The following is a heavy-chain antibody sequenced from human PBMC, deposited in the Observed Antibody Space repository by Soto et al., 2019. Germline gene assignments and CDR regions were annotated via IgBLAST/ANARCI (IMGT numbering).Heavy chain of an antibody. D-gene: IGHD3-22*01. CDR1: GCTFSSYA. CDR2: IIPIFGTA. V-gene: IGHV1-69*13. Sequence: GASVKGSCKASGCTFSSYAISWVRQAPGQGLEWMGGIIPIFGTANYAQEFQGRVTITADESTSTAYMELSSLRSEDTAVYYCARGSRDYYDSRGNLDAFDSWGQGTMVLVSS. CDR3: ARGSRDYYDSRGNLDAFDS. J-gene: IGHJ3*02.